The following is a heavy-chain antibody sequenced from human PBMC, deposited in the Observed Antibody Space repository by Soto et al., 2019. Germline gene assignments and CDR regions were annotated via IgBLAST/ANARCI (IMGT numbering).Heavy chain of an antibody. J-gene: IGHJ4*02. CDR1: GFTFSSYS. V-gene: IGHV3-48*01. CDR2: ISSSSSTI. D-gene: IGHD6-13*01. CDR3: ARDKEQQLVN. Sequence: EVQLVESGGGLVQPGGSLRLSCAASGFTFSSYSMNWVRQAPGKGLEWVSYISSSSSTIYYADSVKGRFTISRDNAKNSLYLQMNSLRAEDTAVYYCARDKEQQLVNWGQGTVVTVSS.